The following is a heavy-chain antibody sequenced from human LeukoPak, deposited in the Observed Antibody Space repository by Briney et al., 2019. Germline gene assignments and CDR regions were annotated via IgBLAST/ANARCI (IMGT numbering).Heavy chain of an antibody. D-gene: IGHD3-22*01. Sequence: SVKVSCKASGGTFSSYAISWVRQAPGQGLEWMGRIIPILGLANYAQKFQGRVTITADKSTSTAYMELSSLRSEDTAVYYCARESPNYYDSSGYWGQGTLVTVSS. J-gene: IGHJ4*02. V-gene: IGHV1-69*04. CDR2: IIPILGLA. CDR1: GGTFSSYA. CDR3: ARESPNYYDSSGY.